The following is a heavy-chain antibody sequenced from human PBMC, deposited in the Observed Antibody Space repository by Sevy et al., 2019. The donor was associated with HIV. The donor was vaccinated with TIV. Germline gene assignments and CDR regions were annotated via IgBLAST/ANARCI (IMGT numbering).Heavy chain of an antibody. D-gene: IGHD2-15*01. CDR2: IKNKGNNDAT. J-gene: IGHJ4*02. Sequence: GGSLRLSCAASGFTFSGSAIHWVRQASGKGPEWIGRIKNKGNNDATTYGASVKGRVTISRDDSKNTAYLQMNSLKIEDTGMYYCARHYIDCSGGSCSSDYFDYWGQGTLVTVSS. V-gene: IGHV3-73*01. CDR3: ARHYIDCSGGSCSSDYFDY. CDR1: GFTFSGSA.